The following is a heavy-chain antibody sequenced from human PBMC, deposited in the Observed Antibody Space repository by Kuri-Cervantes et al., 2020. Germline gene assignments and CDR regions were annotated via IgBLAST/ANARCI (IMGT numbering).Heavy chain of an antibody. J-gene: IGHJ5*02. D-gene: IGHD2-2*02. CDR2: ISAYNGNT. CDR3: ARVTDRYTNNWFDP. V-gene: IGHV1-18*01. Sequence: VKVSCKASGYTFTSYGISWVRQAPGQGLEWMGWISAYNGNTNYAQKLQGRVTMTTDTSTSTAYMELRSLRSDDTAVYYCARVTDRYTNNWFDPWGQGTLVTVSS. CDR1: GYTFTSYG.